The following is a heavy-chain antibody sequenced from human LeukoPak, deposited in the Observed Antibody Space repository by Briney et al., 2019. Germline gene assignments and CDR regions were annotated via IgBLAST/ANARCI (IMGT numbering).Heavy chain of an antibody. CDR1: GYTFTVYY. CDR2: INPNSGGT. J-gene: IGHJ5*02. CDR3: ARGGSSWYVWFDP. D-gene: IGHD6-13*01. Sequence: ASVKVSSKASGYTFTVYYMHWVRQAPGQGLEWMGWINPNSGGTNYAQKFQGRVTMTRDTSISTAYMELSRLRSDDTAVYYCARGGSSWYVWFDPWGQGTLVTVSS. V-gene: IGHV1-2*02.